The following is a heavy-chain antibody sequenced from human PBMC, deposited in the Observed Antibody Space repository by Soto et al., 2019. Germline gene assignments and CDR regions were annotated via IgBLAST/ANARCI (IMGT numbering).Heavy chain of an antibody. J-gene: IGHJ4*02. Sequence: QVQLVESGGGVVQPGRSLRLSCAASGFTFSSYAMHWVRQAPGKGLEWVAVISYDGSNKYYADSVKGRFTISRDNSKNTLYLQMSSLRAEDTAVYYCARDPSRYSSSWFGDYFDYWGQGTLVTVSS. CDR2: ISYDGSNK. CDR3: ARDPSRYSSSWFGDYFDY. V-gene: IGHV3-30-3*01. CDR1: GFTFSSYA. D-gene: IGHD6-13*01.